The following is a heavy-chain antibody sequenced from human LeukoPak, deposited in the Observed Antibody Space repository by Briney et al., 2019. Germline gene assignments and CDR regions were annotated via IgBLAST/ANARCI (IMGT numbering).Heavy chain of an antibody. CDR3: AVDSSGSYDAFDI. CDR1: GGSISGYY. CDR2: IYTSGST. Sequence: PSETLSLTCTVSGGSISGYYWSWIRQPPGKGLEWIGYIYTSGSTNYNPSLKSRVTISVDTSKNQFSLKLSSVTAADTAVYYCAVDSSGSYDAFDIWGQGTMVTVSS. V-gene: IGHV4-4*09. J-gene: IGHJ3*02. D-gene: IGHD3-22*01.